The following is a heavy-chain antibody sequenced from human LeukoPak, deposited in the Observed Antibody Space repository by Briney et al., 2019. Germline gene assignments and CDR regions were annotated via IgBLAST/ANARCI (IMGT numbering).Heavy chain of an antibody. V-gene: IGHV1-46*01. CDR3: ARDYHHYGSGSSNWFDP. J-gene: IGHJ5*02. Sequence: ASVKVSCTASGYTFTSYYMHWVRQAPGQGLEWMGIINPSGGSTSYAQKFQGRVTMTRDTSTSTVYMELSSLRSEDTAVYYCARDYHHYGSGSSNWFDPWGQGTLVTVSS. D-gene: IGHD3-10*01. CDR1: GYTFTSYY. CDR2: INPSGGST.